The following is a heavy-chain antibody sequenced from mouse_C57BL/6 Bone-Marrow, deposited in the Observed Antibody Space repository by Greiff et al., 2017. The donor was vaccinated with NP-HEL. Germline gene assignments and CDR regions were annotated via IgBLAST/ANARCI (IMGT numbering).Heavy chain of an antibody. J-gene: IGHJ2*01. Sequence: QVQLQQPGAELVKPGASVKLSCKASGYTFTSYWMQWVKQRPGQGLEWIGEIDPSDSYTNYNQKFKGKATLTVDTSSSTAYMQLSSLTSEDSAVYYCARKGDGLDYWGQGTTLTVSS. V-gene: IGHV1-50*01. CDR3: ARKGDGLDY. CDR2: IDPSDSYT. CDR1: GYTFTSYW. D-gene: IGHD2-3*01.